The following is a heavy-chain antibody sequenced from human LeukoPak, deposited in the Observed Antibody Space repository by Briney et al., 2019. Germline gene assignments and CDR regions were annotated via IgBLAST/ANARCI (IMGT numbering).Heavy chain of an antibody. D-gene: IGHD6-13*01. CDR2: IYYSGST. V-gene: IGHV4-59*01. CDR1: GGSISSYY. J-gene: IGHJ4*02. Sequence: SSETLSLTCTVSGGSISSYYWSWIRQPPGKGLEWIGYIYYSGSTNYNPSLKSRVTISVDTSKNQFSLKLSSVTAADTAVYYCARGLMMAVAGRGEFHYWGQGTLVTVSS. CDR3: ARGLMMAVAGRGEFHY.